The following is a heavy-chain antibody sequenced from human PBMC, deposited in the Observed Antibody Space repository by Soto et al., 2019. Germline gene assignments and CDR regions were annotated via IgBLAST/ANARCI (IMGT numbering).Heavy chain of an antibody. V-gene: IGHV4-34*01. CDR2: INHLTTT. Sequence: SETLSLTCAVYGGSFSSYHWSWIRQTPGKGLEWIGEINHLTTTNYNPSLKSRVIISLDTPKNQFSLKLSSVTAADTAVYYCATGYDTALAPIFWGQGILVTVSS. CDR3: ATGYDTALAPIF. CDR1: GGSFSSYH. D-gene: IGHD5-18*01. J-gene: IGHJ4*02.